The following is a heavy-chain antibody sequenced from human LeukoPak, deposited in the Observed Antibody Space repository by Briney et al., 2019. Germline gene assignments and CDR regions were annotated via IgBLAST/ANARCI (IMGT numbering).Heavy chain of an antibody. CDR2: ISSSSSYI. CDR1: GFTSSSYS. V-gene: IGHV3-21*01. Sequence: GGSLNLSCAPSGFTSSSYSMTWVRPAPGKGLEWVSSISSSSSYIYYADSVKGRFTISRDNAKNSLYLQMNSLRAEDTAVYYCASASYGSGSLYNWGQGTLVTVSS. J-gene: IGHJ4*02. CDR3: ASASYGSGSLYN. D-gene: IGHD3-10*01.